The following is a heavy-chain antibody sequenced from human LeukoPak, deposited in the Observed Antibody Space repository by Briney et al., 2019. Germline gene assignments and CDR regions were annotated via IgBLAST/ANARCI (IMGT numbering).Heavy chain of an antibody. CDR1: GFTFSEYY. J-gene: IGHJ4*02. V-gene: IGHV3-11*04. Sequence: PGGSLRLSCTASGFTFSEYYMSWIRQAPGKGLEWVSYISSGGRTIYYADSVKGRFTISRDNSKNTLFLQMNSLRAEDTAVYYCAKISGYYPSDYWGQGTLVTVSS. CDR3: AKISGYYPSDY. D-gene: IGHD3-22*01. CDR2: ISSGGRTI.